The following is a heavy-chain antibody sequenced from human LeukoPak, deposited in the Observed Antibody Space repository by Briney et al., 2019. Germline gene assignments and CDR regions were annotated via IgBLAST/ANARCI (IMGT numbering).Heavy chain of an antibody. CDR3: ARELMRPVYYYGMDV. V-gene: IGHV3-30*03. CDR2: ISYDGSNK. CDR1: GFTFSSYG. Sequence: GGSLRLSCAASGFTFSSYGMHWVRQAPGKGLEWVAVISYDGSNKYYADSVKGRFTISRDNSKNTPYLQMNSLRAEDTAVYYCARELMRPVYYYGMDVWGQGTTVTVSS. J-gene: IGHJ6*02. D-gene: IGHD2-8*01.